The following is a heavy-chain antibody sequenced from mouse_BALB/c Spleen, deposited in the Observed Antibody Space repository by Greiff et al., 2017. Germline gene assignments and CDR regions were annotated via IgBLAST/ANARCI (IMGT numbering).Heavy chain of an antibody. CDR1: GYSFTGYY. V-gene: IGHV1-31*01. Sequence: VQLQQSGPELVKPGASVKISCKASGYSFTGYYMHWVKQSHVKSLEWIGRINPYNGATSYNQNFKDKASLTVDKSSSTAYMELHSLTSEDSAVYYCATNIITTDWYFDVWGAGTTVTVSS. CDR2: INPYNGAT. CDR3: ATNIITTDWYFDV. J-gene: IGHJ1*01. D-gene: IGHD1-2*01.